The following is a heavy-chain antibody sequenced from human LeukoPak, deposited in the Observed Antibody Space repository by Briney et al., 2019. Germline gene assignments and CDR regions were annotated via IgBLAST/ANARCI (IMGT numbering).Heavy chain of an antibody. J-gene: IGHJ4*02. Sequence: VASVKVSCKAYGGTLSSYAISWVRQAPGQGLEWMGGIIPIFGTANYAQKFQGRVTITTDESTSTAYMELSSLRSEDTAVYYCARGYYDSSGFYFDYWGQGTLVTVSS. V-gene: IGHV1-69*05. CDR2: IIPIFGTA. CDR1: GGTLSSYA. D-gene: IGHD3-22*01. CDR3: ARGYYDSSGFYFDY.